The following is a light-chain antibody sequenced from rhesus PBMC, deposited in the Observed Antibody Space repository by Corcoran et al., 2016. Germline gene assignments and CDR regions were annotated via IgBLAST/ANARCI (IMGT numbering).Light chain of an antibody. CDR1: QGINKE. Sequence: DIQMTQSPSSLSASVGDRVTVTCRASQGINKELSWSQQKPGKAPTLLFYAASSLQTGVSSRFSGRGSGTDYTLPISSLQPEDVATYYGLQDYTTPWTFGQGTKVEIK. CDR3: LQDYTTPWT. V-gene: IGKV1-94*01. CDR2: AAS. J-gene: IGKJ1*01.